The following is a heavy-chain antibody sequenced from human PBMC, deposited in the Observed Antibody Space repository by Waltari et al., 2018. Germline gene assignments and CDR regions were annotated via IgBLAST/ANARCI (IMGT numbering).Heavy chain of an antibody. D-gene: IGHD2-2*01. CDR1: GFSLSSSGVG. J-gene: IGHJ4*02. CDR2: IYWDDDK. CDR3: AQRRLDCTITSCYVSGFDY. Sequence: QITLKESGPTLVKPTQTLTLTCTFSGFSLSSSGVGVGWIRQPPGKALEWLALIYWDDDKHYSPSLKTRLTITKDTSKNQVVLTMSNMDPVDTATYFCAQRRLDCTITSCYVSGFDYWGQGTLVTVSS. V-gene: IGHV2-5*02.